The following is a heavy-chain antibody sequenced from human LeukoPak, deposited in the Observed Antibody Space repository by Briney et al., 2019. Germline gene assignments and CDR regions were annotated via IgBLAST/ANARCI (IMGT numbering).Heavy chain of an antibody. Sequence: PGGSLRRSCAASGFTFDDYAMHWARQAPGKGLEWVSLISGDGGSTYYADSVKGRFTISRDNSKNSLYLQMNSLRTEDTALYYCAKDVPRAAVAGHFDYWGQGTLVTVSS. V-gene: IGHV3-43*02. D-gene: IGHD6-19*01. J-gene: IGHJ4*02. CDR1: GFTFDDYA. CDR2: ISGDGGST. CDR3: AKDVPRAAVAGHFDY.